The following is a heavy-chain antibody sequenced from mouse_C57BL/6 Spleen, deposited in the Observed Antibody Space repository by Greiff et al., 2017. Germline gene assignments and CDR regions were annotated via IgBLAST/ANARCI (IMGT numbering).Heavy chain of an antibody. Sequence: VQLQQPGAELVMPGASVKLSCKASGYTFTSYWMHWVKQRPGQGLEWIGEIDPSDSYTNYNQKFKGKSTLTVDKSSRTADMQLSSLTAEDSAVYYCARTYYSSYDYAMDYWGQGTSVTVSS. CDR3: ARTYYSSYDYAMDY. CDR2: IDPSDSYT. D-gene: IGHD2-5*01. V-gene: IGHV1-69*01. J-gene: IGHJ4*01. CDR1: GYTFTSYW.